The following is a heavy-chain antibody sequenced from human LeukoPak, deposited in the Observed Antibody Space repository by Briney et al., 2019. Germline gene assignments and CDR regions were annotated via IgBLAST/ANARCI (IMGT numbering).Heavy chain of an antibody. CDR1: GFTFGDYA. CDR3: TTLEYSGSYPIRYYFDY. Sequence: GGSLRLSCTASGFTFGDYAMSWVRQAPGKGLEWVGFIRSKAYGGTTEYAASVKGRFTISRDDSKSIAYLQMNSLKTEDTAVYYCTTLEYSGSYPIRYYFDYWGQGTLVTVSS. CDR2: IRSKAYGGTT. J-gene: IGHJ4*02. D-gene: IGHD1-26*01. V-gene: IGHV3-49*04.